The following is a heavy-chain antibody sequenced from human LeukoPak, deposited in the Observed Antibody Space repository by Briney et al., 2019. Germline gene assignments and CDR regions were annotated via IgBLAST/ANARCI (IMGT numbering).Heavy chain of an antibody. J-gene: IGHJ4*02. D-gene: IGHD6-6*01. CDR2: VSSSGSTV. Sequence: GGFLRLSCTVSGFALSSYGMNWVRQAPGKGLEWVSYVSSSGSTVDYADSVKGRFTISRDNAKNSLYLQMNSLRAEDTAVYYCARGGAARPDYWGQETLVTVSS. CDR3: ARGGAARPDY. V-gene: IGHV3-48*01. CDR1: GFALSSYG.